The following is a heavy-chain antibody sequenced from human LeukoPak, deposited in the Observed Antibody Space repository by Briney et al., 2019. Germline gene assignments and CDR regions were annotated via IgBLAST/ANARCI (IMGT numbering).Heavy chain of an antibody. V-gene: IGHV1-2*02. CDR2: INGNSGDT. J-gene: IGHJ4*02. CDR1: GYTFTDYY. Sequence: ASVKVSCKALGYTFTDYYMHWVRQAPGQGLEWMGWINGNSGDTKYAQKFQGRVTMTRDTSISTAYMELSRLRSDDTAVYYCARYWPERRGGFDYWGQGTLVTVSS. CDR3: ARYWPERRGGFDY. D-gene: IGHD1-1*01.